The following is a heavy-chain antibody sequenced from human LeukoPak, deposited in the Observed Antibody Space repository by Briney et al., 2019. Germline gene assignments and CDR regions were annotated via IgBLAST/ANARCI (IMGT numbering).Heavy chain of an antibody. J-gene: IGHJ4*02. CDR2: IKQDGSEK. Sequence: GGSLRLSCAASGFAFSSYWMSWVRQAPGKGLEWVANIKQDGSEKYYVDSVKGRFTISRDNAKNSLYLQMNSLRAEDTAVYYCARGQPSSGWYVFDYWGQGTLVTVSS. D-gene: IGHD6-19*01. V-gene: IGHV3-7*01. CDR1: GFAFSSYW. CDR3: ARGQPSSGWYVFDY.